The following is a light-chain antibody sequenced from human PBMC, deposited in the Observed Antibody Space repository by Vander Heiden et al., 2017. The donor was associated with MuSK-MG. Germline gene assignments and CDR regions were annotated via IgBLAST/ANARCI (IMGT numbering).Light chain of an antibody. CDR1: QSVSDY. J-gene: IGKJ2*01. V-gene: IGKV1-39*01. Sequence: TYAPSSLSASVGDRVTITCRASQSVSDYLTWYQQKPGKAPKLLIYAASSMESGIPSRFSGSGSGTDFTLTITRLQPEDFAAYVCQQCYSTGYTFGQGTKLEIK. CDR2: AAS. CDR3: QQCYSTGYT.